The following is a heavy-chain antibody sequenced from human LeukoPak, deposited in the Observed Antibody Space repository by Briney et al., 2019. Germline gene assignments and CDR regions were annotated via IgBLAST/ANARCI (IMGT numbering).Heavy chain of an antibody. J-gene: IGHJ4*02. V-gene: IGHV3-9*01. CDR2: ISWNSGST. CDR3: AKDMTTVTTSGSDY. D-gene: IGHD4-17*01. CDR1: GFTFDDYA. Sequence: GGSLRLSCVASGFTFDDYAMHWVRQVPGKGLEWVSGISWNSGSTGYADSVKGRFTISRDNAKNSLYLQMNSLRAEDTALYYCAKDMTTVTTSGSDYWGQGTLVTVSS.